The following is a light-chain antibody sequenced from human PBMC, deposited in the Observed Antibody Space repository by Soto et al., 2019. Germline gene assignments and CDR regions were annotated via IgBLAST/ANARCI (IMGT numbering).Light chain of an antibody. CDR3: QHRRSWPLT. Sequence: EIVLTQSPATLSLSPGERATLSCRASQSVSSYLVWYQQKPGQAPRLLIYDASNRATGIPARFSGRGSGTDFTLTISSLEPEDFAVYYCQHRRSWPLTFGGGTKVEIK. CDR2: DAS. CDR1: QSVSSY. V-gene: IGKV3-11*01. J-gene: IGKJ4*01.